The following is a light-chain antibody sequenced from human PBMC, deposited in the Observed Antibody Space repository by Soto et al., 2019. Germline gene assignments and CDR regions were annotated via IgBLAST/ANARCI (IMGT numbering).Light chain of an antibody. Sequence: QSVLTQPPSASGSPGQSVAISCSGTSSDVGGYNYVSCYQHHPGKAPKLMIYDVNKRPSGVPDRFSGAKSGNTASLTVSGLQAEDEADYYCISYAGSNKPAFGGGTKLTVL. J-gene: IGLJ2*01. CDR3: ISYAGSNKPA. V-gene: IGLV2-8*01. CDR2: DVN. CDR1: SSDVGGYNY.